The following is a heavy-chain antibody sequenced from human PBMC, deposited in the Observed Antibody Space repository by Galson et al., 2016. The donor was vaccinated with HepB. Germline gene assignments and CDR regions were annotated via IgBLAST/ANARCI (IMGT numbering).Heavy chain of an antibody. J-gene: IGHJ4*02. V-gene: IGHV3-33*08. Sequence: SLRLSCAASGFTFNSYGMYWVRQAPGKGLEWLAVVWYDGSKKYYADSVKGRFTISRDNSKNTLFLEMNSLRAEDTAVYYCATGDDSSGHYPFYYWGQGTLVTVST. CDR3: ATGDDSSGHYPFYY. D-gene: IGHD3-22*01. CDR2: VWYDGSKK. CDR1: GFTFNSYG.